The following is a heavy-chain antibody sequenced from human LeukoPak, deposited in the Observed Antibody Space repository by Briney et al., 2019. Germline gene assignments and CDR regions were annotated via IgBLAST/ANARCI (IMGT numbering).Heavy chain of an antibody. Sequence: GGSLRLSCAASGFTFSSYGMHWVRQAPGKGLEWVAVIWYDGSNKYYADSVKGRFTTSRDNSKNTLYLQMNSLRAEDTAVYYCARGMLPTIVGAYYFDYWGQGTLVTVSS. CDR3: ARGMLPTIVGAYYFDY. CDR1: GFTFSSYG. CDR2: IWYDGSNK. D-gene: IGHD1-26*01. J-gene: IGHJ4*02. V-gene: IGHV3-33*01.